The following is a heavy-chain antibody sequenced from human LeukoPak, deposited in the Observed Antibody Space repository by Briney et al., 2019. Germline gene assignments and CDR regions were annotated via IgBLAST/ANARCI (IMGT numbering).Heavy chain of an antibody. CDR3: ARGIRITMIVVVITTGLYYFDY. D-gene: IGHD3-22*01. Sequence: SETLSLTCAVYGGSFSGYYWSWIRQPPGKGLGWIGEINHSGSTNYNPSLKSRVTISVDTSKNQFSLKLSSVTAADTAVYYCARGIRITMIVVVITTGLYYFDYWGQGTLVTVSS. V-gene: IGHV4-34*01. CDR2: INHSGST. J-gene: IGHJ4*02. CDR1: GGSFSGYY.